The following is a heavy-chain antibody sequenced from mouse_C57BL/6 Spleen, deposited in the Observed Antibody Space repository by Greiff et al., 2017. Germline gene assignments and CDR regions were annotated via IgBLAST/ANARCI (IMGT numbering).Heavy chain of an antibody. Sequence: VKLQQPGTELVKPGASVKLSCKASGYTFTSYWMHWVKQRPGQGLEWIGNINPSNGGTNYNEKFKSKATLTVDKSSSTAYMQLSSLTSEDSAVYYCAREGDYDERDFDYWGQGTTLTVSS. V-gene: IGHV1-53*01. J-gene: IGHJ2*01. CDR1: GYTFTSYW. CDR3: AREGDYDERDFDY. D-gene: IGHD2-4*01. CDR2: INPSNGGT.